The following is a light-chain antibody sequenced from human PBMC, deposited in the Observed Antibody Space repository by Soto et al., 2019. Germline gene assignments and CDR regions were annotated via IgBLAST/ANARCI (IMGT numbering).Light chain of an antibody. CDR2: GAS. Sequence: MTQSPSILSASVGDRVTITCRASQGISNYLAWYQQKPGQAPRLLIYGASTRATGIPARFSGSGSGTEFTLTISSLQSEDFAVYYCQQYNNWPPITFGQGTRLEIK. CDR3: QQYNNWPPIT. V-gene: IGKV3-15*01. CDR1: QGISNY. J-gene: IGKJ5*01.